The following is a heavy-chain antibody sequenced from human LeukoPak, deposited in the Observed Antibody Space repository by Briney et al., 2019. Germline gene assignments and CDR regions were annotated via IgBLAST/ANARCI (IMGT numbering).Heavy chain of an antibody. J-gene: IGHJ4*02. CDR1: GDSVSNGNYY. D-gene: IGHD6-13*01. V-gene: IGHV4-61*03. Sequence: SETLSLTCTVSGDSVSNGNYYWSWLRQPPGKALEWIGYIYYTGNTYYNPSLEGRVTISVDTSKNHFSVKLSSVTAADTAVYYCARSRAAPGDFWGQGTQVTVSS. CDR2: IYYTGNT. CDR3: ARSRAAPGDF.